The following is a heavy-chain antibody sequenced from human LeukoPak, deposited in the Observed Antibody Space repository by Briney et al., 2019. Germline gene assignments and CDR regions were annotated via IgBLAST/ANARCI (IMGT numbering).Heavy chain of an antibody. CDR1: GFTFDDCA. D-gene: IGHD6-19*01. CDR3: AKAAQVAGRPNLGGHFDY. V-gene: IGHV3-9*01. J-gene: IGHJ4*02. Sequence: GGSLRLSCAASGFTFDDCAMHWVRQAPGKGLEWVSGISWNSGSIGYADSVKGRFTISRDNAKNSLYLQTNSLRAEDTAVYYCAKAAQVAGRPNLGGHFDYWGQGTLVTVSS. CDR2: ISWNSGSI.